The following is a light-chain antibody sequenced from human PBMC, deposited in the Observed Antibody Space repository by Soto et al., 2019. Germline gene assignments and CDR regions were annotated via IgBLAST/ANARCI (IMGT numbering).Light chain of an antibody. CDR3: QQSYSAPYT. CDR2: AAA. J-gene: IGKJ2*01. V-gene: IGKV1-39*01. Sequence: DIPMTQSPSSLSASVGDRVTITCRASQSIYSSLNWYHQKPGKAPKLLIYAAANLQNGVPSRFSGSGSGTDFTLSISSLQPEDFATYYCQQSYSAPYTFGQGTKLEI. CDR1: QSIYSS.